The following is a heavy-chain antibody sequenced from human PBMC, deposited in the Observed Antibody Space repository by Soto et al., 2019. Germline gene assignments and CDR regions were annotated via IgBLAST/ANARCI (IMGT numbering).Heavy chain of an antibody. V-gene: IGHV2-5*02. D-gene: IGHD2-21*02. CDR3: IQSRYGGDCLQSYASHYYYGLDV. CDR1: GFSLSTSGVG. Sequence: QITLKESGPTLVKPTQTLTLTCTFSGFSLSTSGVGVGWIRQPPGKALEWLALIYWDDDKRYSPSLRSRLTISKDTSKNQVVLTMTNMDPADTATYYCIQSRYGGDCLQSYASHYYYGLDVWGQGTTVAVSS. J-gene: IGHJ6*02. CDR2: IYWDDDK.